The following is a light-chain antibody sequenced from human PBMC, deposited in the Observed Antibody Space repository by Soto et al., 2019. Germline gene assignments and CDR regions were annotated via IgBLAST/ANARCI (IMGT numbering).Light chain of an antibody. Sequence: EIVMTQSPATLSCSPGETAPLSCGASQSVSNNVALYQQKPGQAPRLLILGASTRATGIPARFSSSGSGTEFTLSISSLQSEDFPVDYCKQYKEWPPCTFGQGTRLEIK. CDR3: KQYKEWPPCT. CDR2: GAS. V-gene: IGKV3-15*01. CDR1: QSVSNN. J-gene: IGKJ5*01.